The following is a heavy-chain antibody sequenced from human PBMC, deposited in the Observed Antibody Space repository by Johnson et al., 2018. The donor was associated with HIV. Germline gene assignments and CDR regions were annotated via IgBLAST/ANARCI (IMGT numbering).Heavy chain of an antibody. CDR1: GFTFDDYG. J-gene: IGHJ3*02. D-gene: IGHD2-2*01. CDR2: INWNGGRT. V-gene: IGHV3-20*04. Sequence: VQLVESGGGVVRPGGSLRLSCAASGFTFDDYGMSWVRQAPGKGLEWVSGINWNGGRTGYADSVKGRFTISRDNSKNPLYLQMNSLRAEDTAVYYCARDGGRGYCSSTSCLREVFFAFDIWGQGTMVTVSS. CDR3: ARDGGRGYCSSTSCLREVFFAFDI.